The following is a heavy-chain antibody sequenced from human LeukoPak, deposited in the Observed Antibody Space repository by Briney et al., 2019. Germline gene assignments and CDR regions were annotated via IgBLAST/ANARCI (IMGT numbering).Heavy chain of an antibody. CDR2: ISYDGSNK. V-gene: IGHV3-30*18. CDR3: AKEPHYYGSGSYGN. CDR1: GFTFSSYG. D-gene: IGHD3-10*01. J-gene: IGHJ4*02. Sequence: GGSLRLSCAASGFTFSSYGMHWVRQAPGKGLEWVAVISYDGSNKYYADSVKGRFTISRDNSKNTLYLQMNSLRAEDTAVYYCAKEPHYYGSGSYGNWGQGTLVTVSS.